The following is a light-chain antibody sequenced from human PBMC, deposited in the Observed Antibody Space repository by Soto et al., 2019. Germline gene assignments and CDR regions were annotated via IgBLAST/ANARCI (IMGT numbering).Light chain of an antibody. J-gene: IGKJ2*01. V-gene: IGKV2-30*01. CDR1: QSLVFNDGNTF. CDR3: MQGSHWPPSYT. CDR2: KGS. Sequence: DVVVTQSPLSLPVTLGQPASISCRSSQSLVFNDGNTFFNWFHQRPGQSPRRLIYKGSNRDSGVPDRFSGSGSATDFTLRISRVEAEDVGVYFCMQGSHWPPSYTFGQGTKLEIK.